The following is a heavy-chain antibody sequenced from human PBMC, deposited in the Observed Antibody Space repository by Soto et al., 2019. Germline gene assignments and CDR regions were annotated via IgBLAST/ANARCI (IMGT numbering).Heavy chain of an antibody. CDR1: GFTFSSYA. Sequence: GGSLRLSCAASGFTFSSYAMSWVRQAPGKGLEWVSAISGSGGSTYYADSVKGRFTISRDNSKNTLDLQMNSLRAEDTAVYYCAKSFSSNLARGDTTFDYWGHGPLVTVSS. CDR3: AKSFSSNLARGDTTFDY. D-gene: IGHD3-10*01. J-gene: IGHJ4*01. CDR2: ISGSGGST. V-gene: IGHV3-23*01.